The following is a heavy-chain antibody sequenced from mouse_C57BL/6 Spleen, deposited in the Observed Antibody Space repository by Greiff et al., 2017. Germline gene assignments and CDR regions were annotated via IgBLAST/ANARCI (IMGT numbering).Heavy chain of an antibody. CDR2: ISSGSSTI. J-gene: IGHJ2*01. Sequence: DVKLLESGAGLVKPGASLKLSCAASGFTFTDYGMHWVRQGPEKGLEWVAYISSGSSTIYYTETVKGRFTISIDNAKSTVFLQMASLRSEDTAVYYCGAYYFDYWGQGTTLTVSS. D-gene: IGHD6-1*01. CDR3: GAYYFDY. V-gene: IGHV5-17*01. CDR1: GFTFTDYG.